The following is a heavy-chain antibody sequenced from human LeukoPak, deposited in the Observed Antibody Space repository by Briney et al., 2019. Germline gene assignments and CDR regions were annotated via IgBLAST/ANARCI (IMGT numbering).Heavy chain of an antibody. D-gene: IGHD3-16*02. Sequence: ASVKVSCKASGGTFSSYAISWVRQAPGQGLEWMGWISAYNGNTNYAQKLQGRVTMTTDTSTSTAYMELRSLRSDDTAVYYCARGGKARLRLGELSSPFDYWGQGTLVTVSS. CDR2: ISAYNGNT. V-gene: IGHV1-18*01. J-gene: IGHJ4*02. CDR1: GGTFSSYA. CDR3: ARGGKARLRLGELSSPFDY.